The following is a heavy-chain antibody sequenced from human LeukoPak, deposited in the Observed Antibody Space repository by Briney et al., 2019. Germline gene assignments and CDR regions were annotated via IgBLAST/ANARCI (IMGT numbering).Heavy chain of an antibody. CDR2: ISYDGTNK. Sequence: GGSLRLSCTASGFTFSSYGMHGVRQAPGKGLEWVAVISYDGTNKYYADSVKGRFTISRDNSKNTLYLQMNSLRAEDTAVYYCAKENDFWSGYYVDYWGQGTLVTVSS. CDR1: GFTFSSYG. D-gene: IGHD3-3*01. V-gene: IGHV3-30*18. CDR3: AKENDFWSGYYVDY. J-gene: IGHJ4*02.